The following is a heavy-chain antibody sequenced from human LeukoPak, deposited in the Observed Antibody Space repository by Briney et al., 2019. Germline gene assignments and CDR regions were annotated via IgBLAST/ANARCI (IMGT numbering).Heavy chain of an antibody. Sequence: GGSLRLSCAASGFTFSSYWMSWVRQAPGKGLEWVANIKQDGSEKYYVDSVKGRFTISKDNAKNSLYLQMNSLRAEDTAVYYCAGGYSYGYDAFDIWGQGTMVTVSS. CDR1: GFTFSSYW. V-gene: IGHV3-7*04. D-gene: IGHD5-18*01. J-gene: IGHJ3*02. CDR3: AGGYSYGYDAFDI. CDR2: IKQDGSEK.